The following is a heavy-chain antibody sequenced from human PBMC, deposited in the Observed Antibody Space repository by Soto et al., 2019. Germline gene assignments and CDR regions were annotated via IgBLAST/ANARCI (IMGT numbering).Heavy chain of an antibody. CDR1: GVSINTNNYY. V-gene: IGHV4-39*01. J-gene: IGHJ4*02. CDR2: IFYSGST. D-gene: IGHD2-15*01. CDR3: AGFVVPASRNTGFDY. Sequence: SETLSLTCTVSGVSINTNNYYWGWVRQPPGKGLEWIGNIFYSGSTFYNPSLRSRLTISVDTSKNQFSLRLNSVTAADAAVYYCAGFVVPASRNTGFDYWGQGTLVTVSS.